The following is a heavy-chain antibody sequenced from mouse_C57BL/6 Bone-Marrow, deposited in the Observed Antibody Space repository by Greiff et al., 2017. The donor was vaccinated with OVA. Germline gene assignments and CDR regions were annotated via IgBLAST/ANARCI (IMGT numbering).Heavy chain of an antibody. CDR1: GYSFTGYY. D-gene: IGHD1-1*01. Sequence: EVQLQQSGPELVKPGASVKISCKASGYSFTGYYMNWVKQSPEKSLEWIGEINPSTGGTTYNQKFKAKATLTVDKSSSTAYMQLKSLTSEDSAVYYCARGDYYGSSYVRYYAMDYWGQGTSVTVSS. V-gene: IGHV1-42*01. CDR3: ARGDYYGSSYVRYYAMDY. CDR2: INPSTGGT. J-gene: IGHJ4*01.